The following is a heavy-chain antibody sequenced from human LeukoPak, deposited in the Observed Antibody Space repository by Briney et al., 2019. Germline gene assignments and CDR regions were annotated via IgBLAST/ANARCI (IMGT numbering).Heavy chain of an antibody. CDR1: GGSISSSSYY. J-gene: IGHJ5*02. CDR2: INHSGST. V-gene: IGHV4-39*07. CDR3: ARGGSSSWYGWFDP. D-gene: IGHD6-13*01. Sequence: SETLSLTCTVSGGSISSSSYYWSWIRQPPGKGLEWIVEINHSGSTNYNPSLKSRVTISVDTSKNQFSLKLSSVTAADTAVYYCARGGSSSWYGWFDPWGQGTLVTVSS.